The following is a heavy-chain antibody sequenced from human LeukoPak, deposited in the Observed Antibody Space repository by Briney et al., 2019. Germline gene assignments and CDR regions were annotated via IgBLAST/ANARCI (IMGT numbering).Heavy chain of an antibody. V-gene: IGHV3-72*01. CDR3: ARGLWFGELSSYYYVMDV. CDR2: TRNKANSYTT. CDR1: GFTFRDHY. J-gene: IGHJ6*02. Sequence: GGSLRLSCAASGFTFRDHYMGWVRQAPGKGLEWVGRTRNKANSYTTEYAASVKGRFTISRDDSKNSLYLQMNSLKTEDTAVYYCARGLWFGELSSYYYVMDVRGQGTTVTVSS. D-gene: IGHD3-10*01.